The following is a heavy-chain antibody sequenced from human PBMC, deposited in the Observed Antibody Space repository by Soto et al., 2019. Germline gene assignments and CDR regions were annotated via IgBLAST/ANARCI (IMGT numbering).Heavy chain of an antibody. CDR3: AKDWGTSGTYFFDH. J-gene: IGHJ4*02. CDR2: ISWDSDNI. CDR1: GLTFDDYA. V-gene: IGHV3-9*01. Sequence: DVQLVESGGGLVQPGRSLRLSCVASGLTFDDYAMHWVRESPGKGLEWVSGISWDSDNIAYADSVKGRFTISRDNAKNSLYLQINSLRTEDTALYYCAKDWGTSGTYFFDHWGQGTLVTVSS. D-gene: IGHD1-1*01.